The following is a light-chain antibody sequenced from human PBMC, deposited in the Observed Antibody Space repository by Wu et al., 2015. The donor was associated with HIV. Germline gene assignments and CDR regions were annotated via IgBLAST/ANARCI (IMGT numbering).Light chain of an antibody. CDR1: QSISSW. J-gene: IGKJ2*04. Sequence: DIQMTQSPSTLSASVGDRVTITCRASQSISSWLAWYQQKPGKAPKLLIYKASSLESGVPSRFSGSGSGTEFTLTISSLQPDDFATYYGQLSGSFGQGTKLEIK. V-gene: IGKV1-5*03. CDR3: QLSGS. CDR2: KAS.